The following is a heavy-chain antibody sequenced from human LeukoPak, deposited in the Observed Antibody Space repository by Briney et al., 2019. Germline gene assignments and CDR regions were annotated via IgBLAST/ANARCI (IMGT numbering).Heavy chain of an antibody. Sequence: GGSLRLSCAASGFTFSSYGMHWVRQAPGKGLEWVAVISYDGSNKYYADSVKGRFTNSRDNSKNTLYLQMNSLRAEDTAVYYCAKDNYRVVVTDIPLPYYFDYWGQGTLVTVSS. V-gene: IGHV3-30*18. CDR3: AKDNYRVVVTDIPLPYYFDY. D-gene: IGHD2-21*02. CDR1: GFTFSSYG. J-gene: IGHJ4*02. CDR2: ISYDGSNK.